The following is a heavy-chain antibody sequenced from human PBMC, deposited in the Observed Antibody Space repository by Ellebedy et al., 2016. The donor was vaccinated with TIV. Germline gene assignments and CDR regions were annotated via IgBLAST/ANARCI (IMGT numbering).Heavy chain of an antibody. Sequence: PGESLKISCAASGFTVSSVYVSRVRQAPGKGLEWLSVIYSDAATYYADSVKGRFTISRDNSKNTLYLQMNSLRAEDTAVYYCARGFRFGMDVWGQGTTVTVSS. CDR1: GFTVSSVY. CDR2: IYSDAAT. D-gene: IGHD3-10*01. V-gene: IGHV3-66*01. CDR3: ARGFRFGMDV. J-gene: IGHJ6*02.